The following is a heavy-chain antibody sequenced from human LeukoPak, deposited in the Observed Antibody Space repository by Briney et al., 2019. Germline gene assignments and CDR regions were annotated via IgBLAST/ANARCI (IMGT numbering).Heavy chain of an antibody. CDR1: GFTVSSNY. CDR3: AREWDPYYYGSGSYS. CDR2: IYSGGST. Sequence: GGSLRLSCAASGFTVSSNYMSWVRQAPGKGLEWDSVIYSGGSTYYADSVKGRFTISRDNSKNTLYLQMNSLRAEDTAVYYCAREWDPYYYGSGSYSWGQGTLVTVSS. J-gene: IGHJ5*02. V-gene: IGHV3-66*01. D-gene: IGHD3-10*01.